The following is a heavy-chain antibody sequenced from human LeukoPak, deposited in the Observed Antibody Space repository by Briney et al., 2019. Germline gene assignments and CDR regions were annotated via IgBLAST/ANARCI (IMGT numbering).Heavy chain of an antibody. CDR1: GFTFSSYG. Sequence: PGGSLRLSCAASGFTFSSYGMHWVRQAPDKGLEWVAVIWYDGNNKYYEDSVKGRFTISRDNSKNTLYLQMNSLRAEDTAVYYCARDCRFGSTTCHDYWGQGTLVTVSS. V-gene: IGHV3-33*08. CDR3: ARDCRFGSTTCHDY. CDR2: IWYDGNNK. D-gene: IGHD2-2*01. J-gene: IGHJ4*02.